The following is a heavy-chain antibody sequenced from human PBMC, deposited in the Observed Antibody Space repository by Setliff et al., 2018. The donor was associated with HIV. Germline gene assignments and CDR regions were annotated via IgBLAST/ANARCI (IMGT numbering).Heavy chain of an antibody. CDR2: IYYSGST. D-gene: IGHD3-22*01. CDR1: GGSISSHY. Sequence: SETLSLTCTVSGGSISSHYWSWIRQPPGKGLEWIGGIYYSGSTNYNPSLKSRVTIFVDTSKNQFSLKVRSVTAADTAVYYCATRAIVVIPDYWGQGTLVTVSS. CDR3: ATRAIVVIPDY. V-gene: IGHV4-59*08. J-gene: IGHJ4*02.